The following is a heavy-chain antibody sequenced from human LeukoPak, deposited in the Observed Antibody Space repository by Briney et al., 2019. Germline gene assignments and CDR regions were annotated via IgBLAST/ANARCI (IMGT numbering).Heavy chain of an antibody. CDR2: IIPLFGTS. D-gene: IGHD2-2*02. V-gene: IGHV1-69*05. CDR1: GYTFTSYG. J-gene: IGHJ5*02. CDR3: AKAGVGVVPAAIVDNWFDP. Sequence: SVKVSCKASGYTFTSYGINWVRQVPGQGLEWMGGIIPLFGTSNYAQKFQGRVTITTDESTSTAYMELSSLRSEDTAVYYCAKAGVGVVPAAIVDNWFDPWGQGTLVTVSS.